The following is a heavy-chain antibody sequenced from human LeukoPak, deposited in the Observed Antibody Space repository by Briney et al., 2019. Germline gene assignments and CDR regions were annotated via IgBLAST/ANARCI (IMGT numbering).Heavy chain of an antibody. V-gene: IGHV4-34*01. Sequence: SETLSLTCAVYGGSFSGYYWSWIRQPPGKGLEWIGEINHSGSTNYNPSLKSRVTISVDTSKNQFSLKLSSVTAADTAVYYCARRSVPVRGVKMSWVYYYGMDVWGQGTTVTVSS. D-gene: IGHD3-10*01. CDR2: INHSGST. CDR1: GGSFSGYY. J-gene: IGHJ6*02. CDR3: ARRSVPVRGVKMSWVYYYGMDV.